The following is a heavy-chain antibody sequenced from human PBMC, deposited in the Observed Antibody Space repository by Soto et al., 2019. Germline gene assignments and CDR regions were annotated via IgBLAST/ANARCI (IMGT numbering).Heavy chain of an antibody. CDR2: SYYSGST. J-gene: IGHJ5*02. CDR1: GGSISSGGYY. V-gene: IGHV4-31*03. Sequence: QVQLQESGPGLVKPSQTLSLTCTVSGGSISSGGYYWSWIRQHPGKGLEWIGYSYYSGSTYYNPSLKSRVTISVDTSKNQFSLKLSSVTAADTAVYYCARVRYCSGGSCYPRFDPWGQGTLVTVSS. CDR3: ARVRYCSGGSCYPRFDP. D-gene: IGHD2-15*01.